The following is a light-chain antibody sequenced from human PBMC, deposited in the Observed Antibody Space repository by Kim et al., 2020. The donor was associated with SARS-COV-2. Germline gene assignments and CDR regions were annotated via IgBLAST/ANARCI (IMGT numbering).Light chain of an antibody. CDR1: RSNIGTTSN. J-gene: IGLJ3*02. CDR2: GDN. V-gene: IGLV1-40*01. CDR3: QSFDSSLTLWV. Sequence: QSVLTQSPSLSGAPGQRVTISCTGSRSNIGTTSNVHWYQQLPGRAPKRLISGDNNRASGVPDRFSASKSATSASLTITGLQAEDEADYYCQSFDSSLTLWVFGGGTRLTVL.